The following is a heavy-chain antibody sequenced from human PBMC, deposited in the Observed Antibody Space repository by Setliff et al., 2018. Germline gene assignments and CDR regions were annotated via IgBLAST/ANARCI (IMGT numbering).Heavy chain of an antibody. CDR1: GGSISSHY. Sequence: PSETLSLTCTVSGGSISSHYWSWIRQPPGKGLEWIGYIYYSGSTNYNPSLKSRVTMSVDTSKNHVSLKLSSVTAADTAVYYCARAHTWSLPNDNSGYPGWFDPWGQGTLVTSPQ. CDR2: IYYSGST. V-gene: IGHV4-59*08. CDR3: ARAHTWSLPNDNSGYPGWFDP. J-gene: IGHJ5*02. D-gene: IGHD3-22*01.